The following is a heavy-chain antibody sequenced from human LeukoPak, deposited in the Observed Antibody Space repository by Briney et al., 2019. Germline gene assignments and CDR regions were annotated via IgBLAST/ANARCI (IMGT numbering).Heavy chain of an antibody. D-gene: IGHD2-15*01. CDR2: IIPIFGTA. Sequence: GASVKVSCKASGGTFISYAISWVRQAPGQGLEWMGGIIPIFGTANYAQKFQGRVTITADESTSTAYMELSSLRSEDTAVYYCARESTGGSCYEYWGQGTLVTVSS. V-gene: IGHV1-69*13. J-gene: IGHJ4*02. CDR1: GGTFISYA. CDR3: ARESTGGSCYEY.